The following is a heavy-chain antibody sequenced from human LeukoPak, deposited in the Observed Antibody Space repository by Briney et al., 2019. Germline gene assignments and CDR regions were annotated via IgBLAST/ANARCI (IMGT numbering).Heavy chain of an antibody. CDR1: GFTFSSYG. D-gene: IGHD2-2*01. J-gene: IGHJ6*03. CDR2: ISGSGGST. CDR3: ARGSEVVPAGAYYYYYMDV. Sequence: GGSLRLSCAASGFTFSSYGLNWVRQAPGKGLEWVSVISGSGGSTYYADSVKGRFTISRDNSKNTLYLQMNSLRADDTAVYYCARGSEVVPAGAYYYYYMDVWGKGTTVTISS. V-gene: IGHV3-23*01.